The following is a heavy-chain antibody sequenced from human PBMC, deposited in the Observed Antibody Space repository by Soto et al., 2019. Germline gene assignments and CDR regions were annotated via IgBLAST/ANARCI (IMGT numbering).Heavy chain of an antibody. CDR3: ARAGYSNSFGGAYYYMDV. D-gene: IGHD6-6*01. CDR1: GFTFSTYA. V-gene: IGHV3-23*01. Sequence: LRLSCAASGFTFSTYAMSWVRQAPGKGLEWVSVISGSGGDTYYADSVKGRFTIARDNSKNTLSLQMNSLRAEDTAVYYCARAGYSNSFGGAYYYMDVWGQGTTVTGSS. CDR2: ISGSGGDT. J-gene: IGHJ6*03.